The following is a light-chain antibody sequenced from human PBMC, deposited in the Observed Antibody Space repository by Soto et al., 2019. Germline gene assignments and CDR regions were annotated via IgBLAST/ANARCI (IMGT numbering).Light chain of an antibody. J-gene: IGLJ1*01. CDR2: EVT. V-gene: IGLV2-8*01. Sequence: QSALTQPPSASGSPGQSVTISCAGTSSDVGGYDYVSWYQQHPGKAPKLMIYEVTKRPSGIPDRFSGSKSGNTASLTVSGLQAEDEADYYRSSSGGSNIGYVFGTGTKLTVL. CDR3: SSSGGSNIGYV. CDR1: SSDVGGYDY.